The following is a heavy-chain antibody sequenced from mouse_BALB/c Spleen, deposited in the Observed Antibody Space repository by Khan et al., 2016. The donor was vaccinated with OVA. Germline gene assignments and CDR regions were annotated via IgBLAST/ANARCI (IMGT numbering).Heavy chain of an antibody. CDR3: ARAGYGSFGF. V-gene: IGHV1S29*02. J-gene: IGHJ3*01. D-gene: IGHD1-2*01. Sequence: VQLQQSGPELVKPGASVKISCKASGYTFTDYNMDWVRQSQGESLEWIGYIFPNTGDTGYNQKFKTKATLTVDSSSSTAYMELCSLTSDDSAVYFCARAGYGSFGFWGQGTLVTVSA. CDR2: IFPNTGDT. CDR1: GYTFTDYN.